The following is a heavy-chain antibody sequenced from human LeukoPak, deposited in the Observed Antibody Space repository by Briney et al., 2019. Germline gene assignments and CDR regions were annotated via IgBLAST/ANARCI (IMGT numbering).Heavy chain of an antibody. Sequence: GESLKISRKGCGYSFISYWIGWVRQMPGKGLEWLGIIYPGDSDTTYSPSFQGQVTISADKSIRTAYLQWSSLKASDTAMYYCARLRSYMSLDAFDIWGQGTMVTVSS. CDR2: IYPGDSDT. V-gene: IGHV5-51*01. CDR3: ARLRSYMSLDAFDI. J-gene: IGHJ3*02. D-gene: IGHD1-26*01. CDR1: GYSFISYW.